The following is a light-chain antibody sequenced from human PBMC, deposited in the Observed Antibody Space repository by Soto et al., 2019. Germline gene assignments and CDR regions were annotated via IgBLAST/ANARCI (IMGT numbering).Light chain of an antibody. V-gene: IGKV3-20*01. Sequence: VLTQSPGTLSVSPGERVTVTCGASQSVTGNYLAWYQQKPGQAPRLLIYGASYRATSIPDRFSGSGSGTDFSLTISRLEPEDFAVYCCQQYGSTPPTFGQGTKVDIK. CDR3: QQYGSTPPT. CDR2: GAS. J-gene: IGKJ1*01. CDR1: QSVTGNY.